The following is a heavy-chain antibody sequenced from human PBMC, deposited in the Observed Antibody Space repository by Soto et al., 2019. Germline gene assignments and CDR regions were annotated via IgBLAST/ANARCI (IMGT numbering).Heavy chain of an antibody. D-gene: IGHD4-17*01. V-gene: IGHV3-21*01. J-gene: IGHJ3*02. CDR1: GFTFSSYS. Sequence: PGGSLRLSCAASGFTFSSYSVNWVRQAPGKGLEWVSSISSSSSYIYYADSVKGRFTISRDNAKNSLYLQMNSLRAEDTAVYYCARDAYGMNAFDIWGQGTMVTVSS. CDR2: ISSSSSYI. CDR3: ARDAYGMNAFDI.